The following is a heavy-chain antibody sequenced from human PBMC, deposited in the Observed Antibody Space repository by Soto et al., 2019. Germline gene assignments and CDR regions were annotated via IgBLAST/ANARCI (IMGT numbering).Heavy chain of an antibody. Sequence: QVQLQESGPGLVKPSQTLSLTCTVSGGSISSGDYYWTWIHQHPGKGLEWIGYIYDSRSTYYNPSLKSRLTISVDTSKNQFSLKLSSVSAADTAVYYCARERTDATGVFGMDVWGQGTTVTVSS. CDR2: IYDSRST. D-gene: IGHD2-15*01. J-gene: IGHJ6*02. CDR1: GGSISSGDYY. V-gene: IGHV4-31*03. CDR3: ARERTDATGVFGMDV.